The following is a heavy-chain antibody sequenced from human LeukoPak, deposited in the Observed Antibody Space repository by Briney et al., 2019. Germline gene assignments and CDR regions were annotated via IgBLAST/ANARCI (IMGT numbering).Heavy chain of an antibody. J-gene: IGHJ5*02. CDR1: GFNLNNYW. D-gene: IGHD3/OR15-3a*01. V-gene: IGHV3-74*01. CDR3: VRVRRPYYDFFEFDP. CDR2: SNNDETRR. Sequence: PGGSLRLSCTASGFNLNNYWMHWVRQVPGKGLQWVARSNNDETRRSYADSVKGRFIVSRDNAKNTMFLQMNNLRVDDTGVYYCVRVRRPYYDFFEFDPWGQGTRVTVSS.